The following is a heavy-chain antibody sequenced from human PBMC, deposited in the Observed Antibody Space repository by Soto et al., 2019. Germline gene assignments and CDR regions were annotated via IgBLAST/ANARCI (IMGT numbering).Heavy chain of an antibody. D-gene: IGHD3-16*02. CDR1: GYTLTNYG. Sequence: ASVKVSCKASGYTLTNYGISWARQAPGQGLEWMGWINFYKGDTNYAQKFQGRATMTTDTSTSTAYMELRSLRSDDTAVYYCARAVGASMITFGGVFVTPYFDYWGQGSLVTVSS. CDR3: ARAVGASMITFGGVFVTPYFDY. V-gene: IGHV1-18*01. CDR2: INFYKGDT. J-gene: IGHJ4*02.